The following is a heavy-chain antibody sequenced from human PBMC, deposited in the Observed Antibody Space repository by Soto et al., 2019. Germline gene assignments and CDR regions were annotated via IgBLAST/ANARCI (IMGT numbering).Heavy chain of an antibody. V-gene: IGHV1-2*04. D-gene: IGHD6-13*01. CDR1: GYTFTGYY. J-gene: IGHJ6*02. CDR2: INPNSGGT. CDR3: ARDRGALLQNSSSCGPYYYYHGMDV. Sequence: ASVKVSCKASGYTFTGYYMHWVRQAPGQGLEWMGWINPNSGGTNYAQKFQGWVTMTRDTSISTAYMELSRLRSDDTAVYYCARDRGALLQNSSSCGPYYYYHGMDVWGQGTTVTVSS.